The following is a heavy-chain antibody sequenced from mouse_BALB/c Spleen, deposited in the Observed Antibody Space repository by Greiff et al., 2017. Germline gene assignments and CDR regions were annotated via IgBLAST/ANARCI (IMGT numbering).Heavy chain of an antibody. V-gene: IGHV14-1*02. CDR2: IDPENGNT. J-gene: IGHJ4*01. Sequence: EVKLVESGAELVRPGALVKLSCKASGFNIKDYYMHWVKQRPEQGLEWIGWIDPENGNTIYDPKFQGKASITADTSSNTAYLQLSSLTSEDTAVYYCASVPPYAMDYWGQGTSVTVSS. CDR3: ASVPPYAMDY. CDR1: GFNIKDYY. D-gene: IGHD5-1*01.